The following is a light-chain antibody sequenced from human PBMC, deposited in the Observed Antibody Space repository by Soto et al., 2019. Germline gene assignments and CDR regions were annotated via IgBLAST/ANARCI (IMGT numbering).Light chain of an antibody. Sequence: QSALTQPASXXXXXXXXXXXSFTGTSSDVGGYNYVSWYQQHPGKAPKLILYEVSNRPSGVSNRFSGSKSGNTASLTISGLQAEDEADYYCNSYTSKSTGVFGTGTKLTVL. J-gene: IGLJ1*01. CDR3: NSYTSKSTGV. CDR1: SSDVGGYNY. V-gene: IGLV2-14*01. CDR2: EVS.